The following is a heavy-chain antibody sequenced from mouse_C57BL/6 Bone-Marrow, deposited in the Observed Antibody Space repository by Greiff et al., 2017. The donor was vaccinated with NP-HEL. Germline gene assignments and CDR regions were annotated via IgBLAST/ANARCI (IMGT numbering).Heavy chain of an antibody. CDR1: GFTFSDYY. CDR2: ISNGGGST. D-gene: IGHD1-1*01. J-gene: IGHJ2*01. CDR3: ARGGGYYGSSPYFDY. Sequence: EVKLVESGGGLVQPGGSLKLSCAASGFTFSDYYTYWVRQTPEKRLEWVAYISNGGGSTYYPDTVKGRFTISRDNAKNTLYLQMSRLKSEDTAMYYCARGGGYYGSSPYFDYWGQGTTLTVSS. V-gene: IGHV5-12*01.